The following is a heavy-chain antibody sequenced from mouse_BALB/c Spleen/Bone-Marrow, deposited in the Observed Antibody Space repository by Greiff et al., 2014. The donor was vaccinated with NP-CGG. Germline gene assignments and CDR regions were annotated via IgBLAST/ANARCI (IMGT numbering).Heavy chain of an antibody. D-gene: IGHD4-1*01. CDR3: ARFAGTPYTMDY. J-gene: IGHJ4*01. CDR1: GYSITSYYS. Sequence: DVKLQESGPDLVKPSQSLSLTCTVTGYSITSYYSWHWIRQFPGNKLEWMGYIHYGGITVYNPSLKSRISITRDTSNNQFFLQLNSVTTEDTATYYCARFAGTPYTMDYWGQGTSVTVSS. V-gene: IGHV3-1*02. CDR2: IHYGGIT.